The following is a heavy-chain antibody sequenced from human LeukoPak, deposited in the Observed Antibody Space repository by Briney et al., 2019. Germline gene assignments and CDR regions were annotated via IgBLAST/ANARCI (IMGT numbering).Heavy chain of an antibody. J-gene: IGHJ4*02. CDR1: GGSISPSF. V-gene: IGHV4-59*01. CDR3: TRGAGWLIDD. Sequence: PSETLSLTCTFSGGSISPSFWSWIRQPPEKGLEWIGYIHNDGSTKYNPSLKGRVTISENTSNNQFSLRLNSVTAEDTAVYFCTRGAGWLIDDWGQGTLVTVSS. D-gene: IGHD5-12*01. CDR2: IHNDGST.